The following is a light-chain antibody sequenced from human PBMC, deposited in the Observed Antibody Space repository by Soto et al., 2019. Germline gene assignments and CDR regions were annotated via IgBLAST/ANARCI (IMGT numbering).Light chain of an antibody. CDR3: QQYGSTPSIT. CDR1: QSVTSNY. V-gene: IGKV3-20*01. J-gene: IGKJ5*01. Sequence: EIVLTQSPGTLSLSPGERATLSCRASQSVTSNYLAWYQLKPGQAPRLLIYAASNTATGIPDRSSGSGSGNDFNLSISRLEPEDLALYYCQQYGSTPSITFGQGTRLEIK. CDR2: AAS.